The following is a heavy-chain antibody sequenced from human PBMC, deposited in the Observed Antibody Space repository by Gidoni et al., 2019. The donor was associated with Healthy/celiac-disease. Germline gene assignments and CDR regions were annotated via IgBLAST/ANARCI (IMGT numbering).Heavy chain of an antibody. CDR1: GGSVSSGSYY. CDR3: ARDCRYGDYGMDV. CDR2: IYYSGST. Sequence: QVQLQESGPGLVRPSDTLSLTCTVSGGSVSSGSYYWSWIRQPPGKGLEWIGYIYYSGSTNYNPSLKSRVTISVDTSKNQFSLKLSSVTAADTAVYYCARDCRYGDYGMDVWGQGTTVTVSS. D-gene: IGHD4-17*01. J-gene: IGHJ6*02. V-gene: IGHV4-61*01.